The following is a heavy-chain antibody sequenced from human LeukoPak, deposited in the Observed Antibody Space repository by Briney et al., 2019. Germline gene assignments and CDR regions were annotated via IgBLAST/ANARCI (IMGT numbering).Heavy chain of an antibody. D-gene: IGHD3-22*01. J-gene: IGHJ4*02. CDR3: AKDFTHYDSSGYYDSY. CDR1: GGSFSGYY. CDR2: ISGSGGST. Sequence: PSETLSLTCAVYGGSFSGYYWSWVRQAPGKGLEWVSAISGSGGSTYYADSVKGRFTISRDNSKNTLYLQMNSLRAEDTAVYYCAKDFTHYDSSGYYDSYWGQGTLVTVSS. V-gene: IGHV3-23*01.